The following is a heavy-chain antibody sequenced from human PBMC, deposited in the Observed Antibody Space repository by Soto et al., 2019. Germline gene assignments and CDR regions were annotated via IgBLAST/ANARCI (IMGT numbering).Heavy chain of an antibody. Sequence: PSETLSLTCTVSGGSLSSYFWSWIRQPPGKGLEWIGYIYYTGSTNYNPSLKSRVTISVDTSKNQFSLQLSSVTAADTAVYYCARSPDYYDSSGYQAYFQHWGQGTLVTVS. D-gene: IGHD3-22*01. CDR3: ARSPDYYDSSGYQAYFQH. V-gene: IGHV4-59*01. CDR2: IYYTGST. CDR1: GGSLSSYF. J-gene: IGHJ1*01.